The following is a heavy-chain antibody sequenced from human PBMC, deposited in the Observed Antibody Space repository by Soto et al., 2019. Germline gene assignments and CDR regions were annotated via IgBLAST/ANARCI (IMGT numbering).Heavy chain of an antibody. Sequence: GASVKVSCKASGYTFTSYYMHWVRQAPGQGLEWMGIINPSGGSTSYAQKFQGRVTMTRDTSTSTVYMELSSLRSEDTAVYYCARDRERGYSYGYSDYWGQGTLVTVSS. D-gene: IGHD5-18*01. CDR1: GYTFTSYY. CDR3: ARDRERGYSYGYSDY. J-gene: IGHJ4*02. V-gene: IGHV1-46*01. CDR2: INPSGGST.